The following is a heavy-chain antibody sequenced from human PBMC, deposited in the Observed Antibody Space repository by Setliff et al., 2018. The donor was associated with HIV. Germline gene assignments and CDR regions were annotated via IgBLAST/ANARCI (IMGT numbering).Heavy chain of an antibody. Sequence: SETLSLTCTVSGYSISSGYYWGWIRQPPGKGLEWIGSIYHSGSTYYNPSLKNRVTISVDTSKNQFSLKLSSVTAADTAVYYCARPNYGSGSYYNDYWYFDLWGRGTLVTVSS. V-gene: IGHV4-38-2*02. CDR1: GYSISSGYY. D-gene: IGHD3-10*01. J-gene: IGHJ2*01. CDR3: ARPNYGSGSYYNDYWYFDL. CDR2: IYHSGST.